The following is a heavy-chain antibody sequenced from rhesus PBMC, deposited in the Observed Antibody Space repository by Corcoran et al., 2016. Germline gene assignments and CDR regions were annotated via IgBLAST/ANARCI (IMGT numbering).Heavy chain of an antibody. Sequence: VQLQASGAGVVQPSEPLSLPCAVSGGSLRGYYLWSWIRQARGRGLEWIGDIYGGSGSTSYNPSLKSRVIISIDTSKNQFSLKLSSVTAADTAVYYCARGAVAANYFDYWGQGVLVTVSS. CDR1: GGSLRGYYL. J-gene: IGHJ4*01. V-gene: IGHV4-143*01. D-gene: IGHD4-29*01. CDR3: ARGAVAANYFDY. CDR2: IYGGSGST.